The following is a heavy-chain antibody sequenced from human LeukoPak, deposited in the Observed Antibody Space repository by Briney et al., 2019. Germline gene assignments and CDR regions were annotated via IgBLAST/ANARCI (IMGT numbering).Heavy chain of an antibody. D-gene: IGHD6-6*01. CDR2: IYYSGNT. CDR1: GGSISSYY. CDR3: ARDGIAAPIDY. V-gene: IGHV4-59*01. Sequence: PSETLSLTCTVSGGSISSYYWSWIRQPPGKGLEWIGYIYYSGNTNYNPSLKSRVTISVDTSKNQFSLKLSSVTAADTAVYYCARDGIAAPIDYWGQGTLVTVSS. J-gene: IGHJ4*02.